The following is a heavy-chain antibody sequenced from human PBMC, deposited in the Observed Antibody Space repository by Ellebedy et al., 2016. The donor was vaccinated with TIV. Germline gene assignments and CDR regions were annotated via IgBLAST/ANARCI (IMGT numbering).Heavy chain of an antibody. CDR3: ARRSYYYCSFSGCFPFYFDS. D-gene: IGHD3-10*01. V-gene: IGHV5-51*01. Sequence: GESLKTSXQGSGYVFSTYWIGWVRQRPGKSLEWMGIIDPSDSHTTYSPAFQGQVTISADKSINTVYLQWSSLKASDTAIYYSARRSYYYCSFSGCFPFYFDSWGRGTLVTVSS. J-gene: IGHJ4*02. CDR1: GYVFSTYW. CDR2: IDPSDSHT.